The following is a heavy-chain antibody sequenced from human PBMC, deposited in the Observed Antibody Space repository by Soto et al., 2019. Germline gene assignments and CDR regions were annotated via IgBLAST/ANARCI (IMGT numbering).Heavy chain of an antibody. CDR2: IYWDDDK. CDR3: ARSKYSISSFDY. CDR1: GFSLSTDDVG. J-gene: IGHJ4*02. V-gene: IGHV2-5*02. D-gene: IGHD6-6*01. Sequence: SGPTLGNPTQPLTLTCTFSGFSLSTDDVGVGWIRQPPGKALDWLAVIYWDDDKRYSPSLKSRLTITKDTSKNQVLLTMTNMDPVDTATYFCARSKYSISSFDYWGQGALVTVSS.